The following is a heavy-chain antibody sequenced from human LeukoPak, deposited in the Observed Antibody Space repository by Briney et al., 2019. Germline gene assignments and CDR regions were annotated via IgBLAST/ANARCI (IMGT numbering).Heavy chain of an antibody. CDR1: GISIGSYC. V-gene: IGHV4-59*01. CDR3: ARDLPLRYCTNGVCYSGAFDI. CDR2: IYYSGST. D-gene: IGHD2-8*01. Sequence: SETLSLTCKVSGISIGSYCWSWIRQPPGKGLEWIGYIYYSGSTNYNPSLKSRVTLSVDTSKNQFSLKLSSVTAADTAVYYCARDLPLRYCTNGVCYSGAFDIWGQGTMVTVSS. J-gene: IGHJ3*02.